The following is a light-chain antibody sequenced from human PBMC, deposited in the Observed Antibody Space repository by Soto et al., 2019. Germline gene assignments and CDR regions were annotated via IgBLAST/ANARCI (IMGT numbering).Light chain of an antibody. J-gene: IGKJ4*01. CDR3: QQANSFLLT. CDR2: GAS. CDR1: QSVSSN. V-gene: IGKV3-15*01. Sequence: EIVMTQSPATLSVSPGERATLSCRASQSVSSNLAWYQQKPGQAPRLLIYGASTRATGIPARFSGSGSGTEFTLTISSLEPEDFAVYYCQQANSFLLTFGGGTKVDIK.